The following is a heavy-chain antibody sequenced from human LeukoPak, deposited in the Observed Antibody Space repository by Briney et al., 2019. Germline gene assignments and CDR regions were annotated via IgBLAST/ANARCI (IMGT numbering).Heavy chain of an antibody. CDR3: AKTREHDLDDL. V-gene: IGHV1-18*04. CDR1: GYIFTFYG. CDR2: ISPHNGQT. J-gene: IGHJ5*02. D-gene: IGHD1-26*01. Sequence: ASVKVSRKASGYIFTFYGITWVRQAPGQGLEWLGWISPHNGQTLYAHEVQDRVIMTTDASTTTAYMELRSLGSDDTAVYYCAKTREHDLDDLWGQGTLVTVSS.